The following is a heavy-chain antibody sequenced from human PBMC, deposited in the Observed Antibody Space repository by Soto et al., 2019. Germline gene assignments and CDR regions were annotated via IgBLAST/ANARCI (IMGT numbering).Heavy chain of an antibody. CDR2: VTGSGDRT. CDR3: AKGGGSSSYYYMDV. D-gene: IGHD6-19*01. J-gene: IGHJ6*03. Sequence: EVQLLESGGGLVQPGGSLRLSCAASGFTFSSYAMSWVRQAPGQGLEWVSTVTGSGDRTYSADSVKGRFIISRDNSQNTVYLQMNSLRGEDTAIYYCAKGGGSSSYYYMDVCGKGTTVTVSS. CDR1: GFTFSSYA. V-gene: IGHV3-23*01.